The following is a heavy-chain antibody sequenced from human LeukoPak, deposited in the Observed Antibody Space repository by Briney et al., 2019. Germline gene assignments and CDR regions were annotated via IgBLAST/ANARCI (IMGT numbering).Heavy chain of an antibody. CDR1: GGTFSSYA. CDR3: ARYVRGGIWGSYRTADY. Sequence: GASVKVSCKASGGTFSSYAINWVRQATGQGLEWMGWMNPNSGNTGYAQKFQGRVAMTRNTSISTAYMELSSLRSEDTVVYYCARYVRGGIWGSYRTADYWGQGTLVTVSS. V-gene: IGHV1-8*02. CDR2: MNPNSGNT. J-gene: IGHJ4*02. D-gene: IGHD3-16*02.